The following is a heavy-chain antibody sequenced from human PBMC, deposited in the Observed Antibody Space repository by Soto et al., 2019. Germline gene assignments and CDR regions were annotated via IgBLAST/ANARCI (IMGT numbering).Heavy chain of an antibody. CDR1: GDTFSFYT. J-gene: IGHJ3*02. Sequence: SVKVSCKASGDTFSFYTINWVRQAPGLGLEWMGRVNPILSMSNYAQKFQGRVTMTADKSTSTAYMELRSLKASDTAMYYCASQDVDTAMVSQADAFDIWGQGTMVTVSS. CDR3: ASQDVDTAMVSQADAFDI. CDR2: VNPILSMS. V-gene: IGHV1-69*02. D-gene: IGHD5-18*01.